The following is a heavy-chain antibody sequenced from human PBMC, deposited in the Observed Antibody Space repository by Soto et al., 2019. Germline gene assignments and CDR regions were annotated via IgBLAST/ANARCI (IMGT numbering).Heavy chain of an antibody. D-gene: IGHD6-6*01. CDR1: GGSISSYY. CDR3: AGASSPYYFDY. Sequence: SETLSLTCTVSGGSISSYYWSWIRQPPGKGLEWIGYIFYSGSTNYNPSLKSRVTISVDTSKNQFSLRLSSVTAADTAVYYCAGASSPYYFDYWGQETLVTVSS. CDR2: IFYSGST. V-gene: IGHV4-59*08. J-gene: IGHJ4*02.